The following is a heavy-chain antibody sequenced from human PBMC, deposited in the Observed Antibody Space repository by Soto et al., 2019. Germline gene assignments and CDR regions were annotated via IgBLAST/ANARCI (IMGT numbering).Heavy chain of an antibody. CDR3: AKDGGYDYGDYEVDY. V-gene: IGHV3-30*18. CDR1: GFTFSSYG. J-gene: IGHJ4*02. Sequence: GGSLRLSCAASGFTFSSYGMHWVRQAPGKGLEWVAVISYDGSNKYYADSVKGRFTISRGNSKNTLYLQMNSLRAEDTAVYYCAKDGGYDYGDYEVDYWGQGTLVTVSS. CDR2: ISYDGSNK. D-gene: IGHD4-17*01.